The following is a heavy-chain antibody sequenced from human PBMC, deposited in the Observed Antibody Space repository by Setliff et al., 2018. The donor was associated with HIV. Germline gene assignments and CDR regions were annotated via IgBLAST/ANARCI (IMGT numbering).Heavy chain of an antibody. CDR3: ARTSVTDYYYMDV. CDR2: IDTSDSYT. V-gene: IGHV5-10-1*01. J-gene: IGHJ6*03. Sequence: PGESLKISCKGSGYSFTNYWITWVRQMPGEGLEWMGRIDTSDSYTNYSPSLQGRVTFSVDKSIDTAYLHWGSLRASDAGMYYCARTSVTDYYYMDVWGKGTTVTVSS. CDR1: GYSFTNYW.